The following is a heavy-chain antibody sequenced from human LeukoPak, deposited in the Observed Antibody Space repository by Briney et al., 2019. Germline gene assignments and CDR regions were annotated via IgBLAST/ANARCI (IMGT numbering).Heavy chain of an antibody. D-gene: IGHD6-13*01. J-gene: IGHJ6*02. CDR3: AREPGYSSSWAPGDYGMDV. Sequence: SVKVSCKASGGTFSSYAISWVRQAPGQGLEWMGGIIPIFGTANYAQKFQGRVTITTDESTSTAYMELSSLRSEDTAVYYCAREPGYSSSWAPGDYGMDVWGQGTTVTVSS. V-gene: IGHV1-69*05. CDR1: GGTFSSYA. CDR2: IIPIFGTA.